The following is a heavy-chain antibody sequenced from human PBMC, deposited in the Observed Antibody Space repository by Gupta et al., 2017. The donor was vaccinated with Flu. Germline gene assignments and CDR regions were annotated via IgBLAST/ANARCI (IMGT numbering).Heavy chain of an antibody. Sequence: QVQLVQSGAEVKKPGSSVKVSCKASGGTFSSYAISWVRQAPGQGLEWMGGTIPIFGTANYAQKFQGRVTITADESTSTAYMELSSLRSEDTAVYYCARNPVDTAMVTSYYYYGMDVWGQGTTVTVSS. CDR1: GGTFSSYA. V-gene: IGHV1-69*01. CDR2: TIPIFGTA. D-gene: IGHD5-18*01. CDR3: ARNPVDTAMVTSYYYYGMDV. J-gene: IGHJ6*02.